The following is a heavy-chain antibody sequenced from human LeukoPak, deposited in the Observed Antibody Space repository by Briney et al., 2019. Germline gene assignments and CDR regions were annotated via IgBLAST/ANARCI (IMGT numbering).Heavy chain of an antibody. Sequence: GGSLRLSCAASGFSFSSYWMSWVRQAPGKGLEWVANIKQDGSDKYYLTSVRGRFTISRDNAKNSLFLQMNSLRVEDTAVYYCARGGGHLDCWGQGTLVTVSS. CDR1: GFSFSSYW. CDR2: IKQDGSDK. V-gene: IGHV3-7*03. CDR3: ARGGGHLDC. D-gene: IGHD4-23*01. J-gene: IGHJ4*02.